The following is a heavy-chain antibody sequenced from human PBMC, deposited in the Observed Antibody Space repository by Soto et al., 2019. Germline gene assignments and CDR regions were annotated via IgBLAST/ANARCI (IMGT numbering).Heavy chain of an antibody. J-gene: IGHJ4*02. D-gene: IGHD5-18*01. Sequence: EVQLFESGGGLVQPGGSLRLSCATSGFAFSRHAMSWVRQTPERGLEWLSSISNSDDTTYYAASVKGRFTISRDMSKSTLFLQMSSLRAEDTAVYYCAKGYADSDSWGQGTQVTVSS. CDR3: AKGYADSDS. CDR1: GFAFSRHA. V-gene: IGHV3-23*01. CDR2: ISNSDDTT.